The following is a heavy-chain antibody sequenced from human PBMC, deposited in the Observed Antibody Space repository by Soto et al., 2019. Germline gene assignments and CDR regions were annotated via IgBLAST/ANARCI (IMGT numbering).Heavy chain of an antibody. J-gene: IGHJ5*02. D-gene: IGHD3-10*01. CDR3: ARHYGSGSYRFDP. V-gene: IGHV1-18*01. CDR1: AYTFTSYG. Sequence: QVQLVQSGPEVKKPGASVKVSCKASAYTFTSYGITWVRQAPGQGLDWMGWISAYNGNTNYAQKFQGRVTMATDTSTSTADMELRSLTSDDTAVYYCARHYGSGSYRFDPWGQGTLVTVSS. CDR2: ISAYNGNT.